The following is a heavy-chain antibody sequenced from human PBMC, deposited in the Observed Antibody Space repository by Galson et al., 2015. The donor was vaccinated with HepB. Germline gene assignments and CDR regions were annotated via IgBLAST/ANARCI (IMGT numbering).Heavy chain of an antibody. CDR3: ARDHFDYSNAIYYFDS. J-gene: IGHJ4*02. V-gene: IGHV3-53*01. CDR1: GFTVSGSY. Sequence: SLRLSCAASGFTVSGSYMSWVRQAPGKGLEWVSVFHSDGDSDYADSVKGRFTISRDNSKNTLYLQMNSLMAEDTAVYFCARDHFDYSNAIYYFDSWGQGTLVTVSS. CDR2: FHSDGDS. D-gene: IGHD4-11*01.